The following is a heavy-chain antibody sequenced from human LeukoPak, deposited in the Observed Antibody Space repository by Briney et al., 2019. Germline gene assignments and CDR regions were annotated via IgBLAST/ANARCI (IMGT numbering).Heavy chain of an antibody. CDR2: INPSGDST. V-gene: IGHV1-46*01. CDR1: GYTFTSYD. CDR3: ASVLYCGADCYSGRYFFDY. D-gene: IGHD2-21*02. J-gene: IGHJ4*02. Sequence: ASVKVSGKASGYTFTSYDMHWVRQAPGQGLEWMGIINPSGDSTSYAQKFQGRVTMTRDTSTSTVYMELSSLRSEDTAVYYCASVLYCGADCYSGRYFFDYWGQGTLVTVSS.